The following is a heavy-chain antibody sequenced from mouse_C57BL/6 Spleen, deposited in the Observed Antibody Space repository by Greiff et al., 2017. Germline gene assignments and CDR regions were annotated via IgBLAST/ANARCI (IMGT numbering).Heavy chain of an antibody. CDR3: ARYPFITTVVARAMDY. D-gene: IGHD1-1*01. V-gene: IGHV1-75*01. CDR1: GYTFTDYY. CDR2: IFPGSGST. Sequence: QVQLKQSGPELVKPGASVKISCKASGYTFTDYYINWVKQRPGQGLEWIGWIFPGSGSTYYNEKFKGKATLTVDKSSSTAYMLLSSLTSEDSAVYFCARYPFITTVVARAMDYWGQGTSVTVSS. J-gene: IGHJ4*01.